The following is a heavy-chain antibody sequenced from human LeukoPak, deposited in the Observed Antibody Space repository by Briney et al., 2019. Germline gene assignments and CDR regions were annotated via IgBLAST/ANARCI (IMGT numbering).Heavy chain of an antibody. CDR3: ATGDEDSPMNFYH. D-gene: IGHD5-18*01. V-gene: IGHV3-43*01. Sequence: GGSLRLSCVASGFMFDDYTMHWVRQAPRKGLQWVSLINWDGGSTYYDASVKGRFTVSRDNSKNSLYLNSLRTEDTAFYYCATGDEDSPMNFYHWGEGTLVTVSS. CDR1: GFMFDDYT. J-gene: IGHJ4*02. CDR2: INWDGGST.